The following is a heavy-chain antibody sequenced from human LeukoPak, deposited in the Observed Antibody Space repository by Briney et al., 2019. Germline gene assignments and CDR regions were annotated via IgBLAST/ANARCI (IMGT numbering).Heavy chain of an antibody. V-gene: IGHV1-69*13. J-gene: IGHJ3*02. CDR1: GGTFSRFT. D-gene: IGHD6-13*01. CDR3: ARDARGAAAADDAFDI. CDR2: ITPIFGTA. Sequence: GASVKVSCKASGGTFSRFTISWVRQAPGQGFEWMGGITPIFGTANFAQKFQGRVSITADESTSTAFMELSSLRSEDTAVYYCARDARGAAAADDAFDIWGQGTMVTVSS.